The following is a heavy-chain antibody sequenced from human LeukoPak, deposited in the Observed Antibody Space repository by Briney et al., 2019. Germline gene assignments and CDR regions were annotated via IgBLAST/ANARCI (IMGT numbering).Heavy chain of an antibody. CDR2: ITPIFGTA. D-gene: IGHD6-6*01. J-gene: IGHJ5*02. CDR3: ARDNLIAARGSLGWFDP. V-gene: IGHV1-69*05. Sequence: SVKVSCKASGGTFSSYTITWVRQAPGQGLEWMGRITPIFGTANYAEKFQGRVTITTDDSTSTAYMEVGSLTSEDTAVYYCARDNLIAARGSLGWFDPWGQGTLVTVSS. CDR1: GGTFSSYT.